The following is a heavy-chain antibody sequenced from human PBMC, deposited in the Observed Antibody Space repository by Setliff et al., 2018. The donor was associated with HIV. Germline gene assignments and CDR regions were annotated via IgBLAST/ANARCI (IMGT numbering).Heavy chain of an antibody. CDR2: IIPILGTT. D-gene: IGHD3-22*01. Sequence: SVKVSCKASGGTFSNHGISWVRQAPGQGLEWMGGIIPILGTTQFAQKFQGRLTITADESTSTAYMELSSLKSEDTAVYYCARARGIITTFDYWGQGTQVTVSS. CDR3: ARARGIITTFDY. CDR1: GGTFSNHG. V-gene: IGHV1-69*13. J-gene: IGHJ4*02.